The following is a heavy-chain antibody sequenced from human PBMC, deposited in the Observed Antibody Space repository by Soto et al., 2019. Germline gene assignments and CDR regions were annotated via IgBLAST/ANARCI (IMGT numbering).Heavy chain of an antibody. D-gene: IGHD4-17*01. CDR3: ARTEYGDLYYFDL. CDR1: GASTTSYY. Sequence: SETLSLTCTVSGASTTSYYWSWLRQSSEKGLEWIGYIFNRGSAKYNPSLESRVFMSLDTSRNQFSLKLDSVTAADTAVYYCARTEYGDLYYFDLGGQEPWSPSTQ. CDR2: IFNRGSA. V-gene: IGHV4-59*01. J-gene: IGHJ4*01.